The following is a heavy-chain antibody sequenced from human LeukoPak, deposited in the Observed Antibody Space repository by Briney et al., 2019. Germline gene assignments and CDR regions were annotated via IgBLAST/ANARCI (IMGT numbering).Heavy chain of an antibody. CDR3: ARTPKPNYGSGSTAFLGY. Sequence: GGSLRLSCAASGFTFSSYAMSWVRQAPGKGLEWVSAISGSGGSTYYADSVKGRFTISGDNSKNTLYLQMNSLRAEDTAVCNCARTPKPNYGSGSTAFLGYWGQGTLVTVSS. D-gene: IGHD3-10*01. V-gene: IGHV3-23*01. CDR2: ISGSGGST. CDR1: GFTFSSYA. J-gene: IGHJ4*02.